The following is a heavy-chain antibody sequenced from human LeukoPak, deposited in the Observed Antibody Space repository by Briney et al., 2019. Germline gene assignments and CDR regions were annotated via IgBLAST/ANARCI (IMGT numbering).Heavy chain of an antibody. J-gene: IGHJ5*01. CDR1: GYSFTCYW. D-gene: IGHD3-10*01. CDR2: IDPSDSYT. V-gene: IGHV5-10-1*01. CDR3: ARHEANYGSGSYSPFDP. Sequence: GESLKISCKAFGYSFTCYWISWVRPMSGKGLEGMGRIDPSDSYTDYSPSFHGHVTISADKSISTAYLQWSSLRASDTAMYYCARHEANYGSGSYSPFDPWSQGSLVTVSS.